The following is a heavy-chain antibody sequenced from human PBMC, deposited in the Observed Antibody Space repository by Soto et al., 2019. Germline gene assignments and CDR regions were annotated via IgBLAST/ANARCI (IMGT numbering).Heavy chain of an antibody. Sequence: QVHLQESGPGLVKPSETLSLTCVVSGGSINSHYWSWIRQPPGKGLEWIGYIHYTGSTKYNPALISRCPISLASPRGRFTLRLRSVSPADSALNDCVRNWRGGDWCHGTLVNISS. V-gene: IGHV4-59*11. CDR2: IHYTGST. CDR3: VRNWRGGD. J-gene: IGHJ4*01. D-gene: IGHD1-1*01. CDR1: GGSINSHY.